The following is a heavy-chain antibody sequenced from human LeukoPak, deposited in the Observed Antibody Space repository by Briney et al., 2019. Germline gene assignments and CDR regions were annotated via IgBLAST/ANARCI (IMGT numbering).Heavy chain of an antibody. D-gene: IGHD5-12*01. V-gene: IGHV4-34*01. CDR1: GGSFSGYY. CDR3: ARSSGYDLAY. CDR2: INHSGST. Sequence: SETLSLTCAVYGGSFSGYYWSWIRQPPGKGLEWIGEINHSGSTNYNPSLKSRVTISVDKSKSQFSLKLSSVTAADTAVYYCARSSGYDLAYWGQGTLVTVSS. J-gene: IGHJ4*02.